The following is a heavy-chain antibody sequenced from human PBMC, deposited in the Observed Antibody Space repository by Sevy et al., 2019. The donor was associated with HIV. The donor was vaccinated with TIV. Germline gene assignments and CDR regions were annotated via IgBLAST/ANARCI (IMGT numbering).Heavy chain of an antibody. V-gene: IGHV1-69*13. CDR3: ARRVVAGRNWFDP. D-gene: IGHD6-19*01. J-gene: IGHJ5*02. CDR1: GGTFSSYA. Sequence: ASVKVSCKASGGTFSSYAISWVRQAPGQGLEWMGGIIPIFGTANYAQKFQGRVTITADESTSTAYMELSSLGSEDTAVYYCARRVVAGRNWFDPWGQGTLVTVSS. CDR2: IIPIFGTA.